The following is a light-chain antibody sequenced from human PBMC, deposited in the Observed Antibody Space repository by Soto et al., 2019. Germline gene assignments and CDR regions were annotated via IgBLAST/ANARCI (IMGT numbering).Light chain of an antibody. V-gene: IGKV3D-15*01. Sequence: DIVITQSPATLSVSPGERATLSCRASQSIRTDLAWYQQKSGQGPRLLIYDASTRATGIPARFSGSGSGTEFTLTISSLQSEDFAVYYCQQYKNWPTWTVGQGTKLDIK. CDR2: DAS. CDR1: QSIRTD. CDR3: QQYKNWPTWT. J-gene: IGKJ1*01.